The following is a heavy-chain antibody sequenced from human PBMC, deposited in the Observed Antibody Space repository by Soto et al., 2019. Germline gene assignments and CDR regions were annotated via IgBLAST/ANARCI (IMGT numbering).Heavy chain of an antibody. CDR2: IYYSGST. Sequence: SETLSLTCTVSGGSISSGDYYWSWIRQPPGKGLEWIGYIYYSGSTYYNPSLKSRVTISVDTSKNQFSLKLSSVTAADTAVYYCARGHDYAIDYWGQGTLVTAPQ. D-gene: IGHD4-17*01. J-gene: IGHJ4*02. CDR1: GGSISSGDYY. V-gene: IGHV4-30-4*01. CDR3: ARGHDYAIDY.